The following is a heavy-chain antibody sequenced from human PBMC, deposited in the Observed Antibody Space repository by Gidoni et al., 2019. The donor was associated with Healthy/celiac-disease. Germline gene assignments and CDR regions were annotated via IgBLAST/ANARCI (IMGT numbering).Heavy chain of an antibody. J-gene: IGHJ4*02. V-gene: IGHV4-34*01. CDR2: INHSGSN. D-gene: IGHD6-19*01. CDR3: ARGLWTAVAGNEGDFFDY. CDR1: CGSFIGYY. Sequence: QVQLQQWGAGLLKPSAPLSLTCSVYCGSFIGYYWSWIRQPPGKGLEWIGEINHSGSNKYNPSLKSRVTIAVETSKNQFSLKLSSVTAADKAVYYCARGLWTAVAGNEGDFFDYWGQGTLVTVSS.